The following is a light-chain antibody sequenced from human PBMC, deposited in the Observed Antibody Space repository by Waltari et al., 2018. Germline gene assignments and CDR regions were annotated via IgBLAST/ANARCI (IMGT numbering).Light chain of an antibody. CDR1: SSDVGGYNY. V-gene: IGLV2-14*03. CDR2: DVS. Sequence: QSALTQPASVSGSPGQSITISCTGTSSDVGGYNYVSWYQQHPGKAPKVMIYDVSNRPSGVSNRFSGSKSGNTASLTISGLQADDEADYYCSSYTSSSIPYVFGTGTKVTVL. J-gene: IGLJ1*01. CDR3: SSYTSSSIPYV.